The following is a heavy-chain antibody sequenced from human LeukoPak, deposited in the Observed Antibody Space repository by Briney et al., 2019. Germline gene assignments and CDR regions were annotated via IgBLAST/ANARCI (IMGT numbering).Heavy chain of an antibody. CDR3: ARGQYYDFWRGYYEAPHYCYYINV. CDR1: GGSISSSSYY. V-gene: IGHV4-39*07. Sequence: SETLSLTCTVSGGSISSSSYYWGWIRQPPGKGLEWIGSIYYSGSTYYNPSLKSRVTISVDTSKNQFSLKLRSVTAADTAVYYCARGQYYDFWRGYYEAPHYCYYINVWGKGATVTVSS. D-gene: IGHD3-3*01. J-gene: IGHJ6*03. CDR2: IYYSGST.